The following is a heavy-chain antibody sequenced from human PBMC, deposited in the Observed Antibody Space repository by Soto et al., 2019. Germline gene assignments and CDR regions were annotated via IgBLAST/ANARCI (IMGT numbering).Heavy chain of an antibody. CDR1: GGSLSGYY. Sequence: QVQLQQWGAGLLKPSETLSLNCAVTGGSLSGYYWSWIRQPPGKGLEWIGEVKDGGPTNYSPPPSGRVTTPSATSNNQFSLSLNSGTAADTGVYYCARGQEGVVATHWDQGSLVTVSS. V-gene: IGHV4-34*01. CDR2: VKDGGPT. D-gene: IGHD5-12*01. CDR3: ARGQEGVVATH. J-gene: IGHJ4*02.